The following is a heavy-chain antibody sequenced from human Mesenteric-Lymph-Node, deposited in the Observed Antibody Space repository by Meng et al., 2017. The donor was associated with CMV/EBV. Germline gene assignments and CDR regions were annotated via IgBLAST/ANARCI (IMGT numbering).Heavy chain of an antibody. CDR3: GREQWLAHYFDN. CDR1: GGSISSYY. D-gene: IGHD6-19*01. V-gene: IGHV4-34*01. CDR2: VTPGGGT. J-gene: IGHJ4*02. Sequence: SETLSFTCTVSGGSISSYYWTWIRQPPGKGLEWIGEVTPGGGTNYSPSVKSRVTISRDTSNNQFSLKVTSLTAADTAVYYCGREQWLAHYFDNWGQGTLVTVSS.